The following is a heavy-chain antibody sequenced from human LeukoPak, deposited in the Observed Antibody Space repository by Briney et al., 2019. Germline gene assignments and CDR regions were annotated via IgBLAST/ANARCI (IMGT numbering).Heavy chain of an antibody. CDR1: GFTISDYY. D-gene: IGHD6-13*01. CDR3: GRAGPVAVAAAGGRSDL. V-gene: IGHV3-53*01. CDR2: IDGSDNT. J-gene: IGHJ4*02. Sequence: RAGGSLRLSCAASGFTISDYYMHWIRQAPGKGLEWVSVIDGSDNTDYADSVKGRFSISRDTSENTLYFQMNSLRVEDTAVYYCGRAGPVAVAAAGGRSDLWGQGTLVTVSS.